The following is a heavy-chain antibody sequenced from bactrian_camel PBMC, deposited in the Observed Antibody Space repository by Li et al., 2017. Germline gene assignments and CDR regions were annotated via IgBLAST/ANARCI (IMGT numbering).Heavy chain of an antibody. CDR2: IATGSGNT. J-gene: IGHJ4*01. D-gene: IGHD6*01. CDR3: AEGRGSRGEHCYSLNY. V-gene: IGHV3S1*01. Sequence: HVQLVESGGGSVQPGGSLRLACEVSGFPIDRSCMAWFRQAPGKEREGVARIATGSGNTYYADSVKGRFTISQDNAKNTVFLQMNSLKPEDTAVYYCAEGRGSRGEHCYSLNYWGQGTQVTVSS. CDR1: GFPIDRSC.